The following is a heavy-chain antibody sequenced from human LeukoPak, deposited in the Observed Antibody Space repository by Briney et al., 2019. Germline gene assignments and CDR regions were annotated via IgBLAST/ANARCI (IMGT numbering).Heavy chain of an antibody. CDR1: GFTVSSNY. CDR3: ARDSVGVPTDFDY. CDR2: IWNNGNNR. Sequence: RGSLRLSCAASGFTVSSNYMSWVRQAPGKGLEWVAVIWNNGNNRYADSVRGRFTISRDDSKNTLYLQMDSLRAEDTAVYYCARDSVGVPTDFDYWGQGTLVTVSS. V-gene: IGHV3-33*08. D-gene: IGHD1-26*01. J-gene: IGHJ4*02.